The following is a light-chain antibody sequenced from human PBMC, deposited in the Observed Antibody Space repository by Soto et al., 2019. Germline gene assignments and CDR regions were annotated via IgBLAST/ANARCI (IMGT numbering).Light chain of an antibody. CDR1: SSNIGSDT. CDR3: AAWDDSLNGWV. CDR2: SND. V-gene: IGLV1-44*01. Sequence: QSVLTQPPSASGTPGQRVTISCSGSSSNIGSDTVNWYRQLPGTAPKLLIYSNDQRPSGVPDRFSGSKSGTSASLAISGLQSEDEADYYCAAWDDSLNGWVLGGGTKLTVL. J-gene: IGLJ3*02.